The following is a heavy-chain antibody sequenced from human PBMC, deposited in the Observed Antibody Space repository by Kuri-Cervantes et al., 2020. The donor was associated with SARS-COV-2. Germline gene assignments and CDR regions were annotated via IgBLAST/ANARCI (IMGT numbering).Heavy chain of an antibody. CDR2: INHSGST. J-gene: IGHJ5*02. CDR3: ARGHIVVVPAARNWFDP. V-gene: IGHV4-34*01. CDR1: GGSFSGYY. D-gene: IGHD2-2*01. Sequence: SQTLSLTCAVYGGSFSGYYWSWIRQPPGKGLEWIGEINHSGSTNYNPSLKSRVTISVDTSKNQFSLKLSSVTAADTAVYYCARGHIVVVPAARNWFDPWGQAILTVSS.